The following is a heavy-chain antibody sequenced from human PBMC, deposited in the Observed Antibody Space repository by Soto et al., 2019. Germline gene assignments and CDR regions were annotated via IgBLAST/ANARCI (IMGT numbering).Heavy chain of an antibody. J-gene: IGHJ4*02. CDR1: GFTFSSYG. Sequence: ESVGGVVQPGRSLRLSCAASGFTFSSYGMHWVRQAPGKGLEWVAVISYDGSNKYYADSVKGRFTISRDNSKNTLYLQMNSLRAEDTAVYYCAKGVKSTYYDFWSGYYTDYWGQGTLVTVSS. CDR2: ISYDGSNK. D-gene: IGHD3-3*01. V-gene: IGHV3-30*18. CDR3: AKGVKSTYYDFWSGYYTDY.